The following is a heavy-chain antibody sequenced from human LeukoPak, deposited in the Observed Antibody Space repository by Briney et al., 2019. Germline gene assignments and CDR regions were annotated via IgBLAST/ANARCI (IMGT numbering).Heavy chain of an antibody. J-gene: IGHJ4*02. D-gene: IGHD6-13*01. V-gene: IGHV3-30*18. CDR2: ISYDGSNK. CDR3: AKDGCIAAAGTRGRQPFDY. CDR1: GFTFSSYA. Sequence: GGSLRLSCAASGFTFSSYAMSGVRQAPGKGLEWVAVISYDGSNKYYADSVKGRFTISRDNSKNTLYLQMNSLRAEDTAVYYCAKDGCIAAAGTRGRQPFDYWGQGTLVTVSS.